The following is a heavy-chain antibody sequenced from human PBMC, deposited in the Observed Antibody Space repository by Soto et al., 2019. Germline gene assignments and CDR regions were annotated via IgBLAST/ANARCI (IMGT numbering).Heavy chain of an antibody. Sequence: QIHLVQSGAEVKTPGASVKVSCKASGYTFNTYGITWVRQAPGQGLEWMGWIRANNGYTSYAQKRRGRATMTTATSTSTAGMELRSLTSGDTAVDFCAKEYGDYGYFDLWCRGTLVTVSS. J-gene: IGHJ2*01. CDR3: AKEYGDYGYFDL. CDR2: IRANNGYT. CDR1: GYTFNTYG. D-gene: IGHD4-17*01. V-gene: IGHV1-18*01.